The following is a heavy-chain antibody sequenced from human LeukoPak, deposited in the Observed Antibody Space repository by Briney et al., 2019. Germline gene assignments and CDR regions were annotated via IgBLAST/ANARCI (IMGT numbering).Heavy chain of an antibody. CDR1: GGSFSGYY. CDR3: ARDPLSPYSSGWYFPNYYYYYGMDV. J-gene: IGHJ6*02. D-gene: IGHD6-19*01. V-gene: IGHV4-34*01. Sequence: PSETLSLTCAVYGGSFSGYYWSWIRQPPGKGLEWIGEINHSGSTNYNPSLKSRVTISVDTSKNQFSLKLSSVTAADTAVYYCARDPLSPYSSGWYFPNYYYYYGMDVWGQGTTVTVSS. CDR2: INHSGST.